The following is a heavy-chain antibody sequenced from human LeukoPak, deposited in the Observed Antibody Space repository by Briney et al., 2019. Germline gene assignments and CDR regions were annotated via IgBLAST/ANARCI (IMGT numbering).Heavy chain of an antibody. CDR1: GYTFSDYY. V-gene: IGHV1-2*02. CDR3: ARARHYGSGTFLWAPSFDI. D-gene: IGHD3-10*01. CDR2: INPNTGGT. Sequence: ASVKVSCKASGYTFSDYYFHWVRQAPGQGLERMGWINPNTGGTNYAQKFLGRVTMTRDTSISTVYMELSRLRSDDTAVYYCARARHYGSGTFLWAPSFDIWGQGTTVTVSS. J-gene: IGHJ3*02.